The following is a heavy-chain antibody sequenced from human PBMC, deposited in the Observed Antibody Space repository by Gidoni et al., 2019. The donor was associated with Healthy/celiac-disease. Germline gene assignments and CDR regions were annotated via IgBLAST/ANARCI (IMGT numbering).Heavy chain of an antibody. Sequence: QVQLQQWGAGLLKPSETLSLTCAVYGGSFSGYYWSWIRQPPGKGLEWIGEINHSGSTNYNPSLKSRVTISVDTSKNQFSLKLSSVTAADTAVYYCARGGYSYGYGWYFDLWGRGTLVTVSS. V-gene: IGHV4-34*01. CDR3: ARGGYSYGYGWYFDL. D-gene: IGHD5-18*01. CDR2: INHSGST. CDR1: GGSFSGYY. J-gene: IGHJ2*01.